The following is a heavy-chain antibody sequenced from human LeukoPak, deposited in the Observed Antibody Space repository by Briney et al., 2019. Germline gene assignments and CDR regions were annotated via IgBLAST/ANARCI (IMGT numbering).Heavy chain of an antibody. CDR1: GGTFSSYT. CDR2: IIPILGIA. V-gene: IGHV1-69*04. CDR3: AREKGYCSSTSCFDAFDI. D-gene: IGHD2-2*01. J-gene: IGHJ3*02. Sequence: SVKVSCKASGGTFSSYTISRVRQAPGQGLEWVGRIIPILGIANYAQKFQGRVTITADKSTSTAYMELSSLRSEDTAVYYYAREKGYCSSTSCFDAFDIWGQGTMVTVSS.